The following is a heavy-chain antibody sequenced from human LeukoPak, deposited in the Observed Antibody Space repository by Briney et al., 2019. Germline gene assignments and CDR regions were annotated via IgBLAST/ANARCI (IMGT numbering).Heavy chain of an antibody. Sequence: SETLSLTCTVSGGSLSSYYWSWIRQPPGKGLEWIGYIYYSGSTNYNPSLKSRVTISVDTSKNQFSLKLSSVTAADTAVYYCARRVDYGYFDYWGQGTLVTVSS. CDR2: IYYSGST. V-gene: IGHV4-59*01. CDR3: ARRVDYGYFDY. D-gene: IGHD4-17*01. J-gene: IGHJ4*02. CDR1: GGSLSSYY.